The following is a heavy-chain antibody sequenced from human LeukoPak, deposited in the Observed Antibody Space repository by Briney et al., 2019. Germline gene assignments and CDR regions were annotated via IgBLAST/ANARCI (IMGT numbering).Heavy chain of an antibody. CDR1: GFTFSSYG. CDR3: ARDRGKSRPGYFQH. Sequence: GRSLRLSCAASGFTFSSYGMHWVRQAPGKGLEWVAVIWYDGSNKYYADSVKGRFTISRDNSKNTLYLQMNSLRAEDTAVYYCARDRGKSRPGYFQHWGQGTLVTVSS. V-gene: IGHV3-33*01. J-gene: IGHJ1*01. D-gene: IGHD6-6*01. CDR2: IWYDGSNK.